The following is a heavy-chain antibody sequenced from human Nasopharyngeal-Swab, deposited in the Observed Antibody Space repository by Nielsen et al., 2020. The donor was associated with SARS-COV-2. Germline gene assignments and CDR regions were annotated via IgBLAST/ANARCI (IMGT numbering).Heavy chain of an antibody. CDR1: GASISSGSYY. J-gene: IGHJ3*02. CDR2: THISEGT. CDR3: ARDVSGWYGVDI. D-gene: IGHD6-19*01. Sequence: SETLSLTCTVSGASISSGSYYWSWIRQPAGKGPEWIGRTHISEGTIYNPSLRSRVTISKDTSKNQFSLKLSSVTAADSAVYYCARDVSGWYGVDIWGQGTMVTVSS. V-gene: IGHV4-61*02.